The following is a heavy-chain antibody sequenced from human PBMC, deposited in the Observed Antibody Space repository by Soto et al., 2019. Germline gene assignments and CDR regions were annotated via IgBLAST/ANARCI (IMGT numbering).Heavy chain of an antibody. Sequence: SETLSLNCTTSGGSNSAYYWGWIRQPPGKGLEWIGYIHPGWGANYNPSLKSRVTISVDTSKNQFSLKLNSVTAADTAVYYCARDLWGYCGADCYPLDVWGQGTTVT. CDR1: GGSNSAYY. J-gene: IGHJ6*02. CDR3: ARDLWGYCGADCYPLDV. D-gene: IGHD2-21*02. CDR2: IHPGWGA. V-gene: IGHV4-59*01.